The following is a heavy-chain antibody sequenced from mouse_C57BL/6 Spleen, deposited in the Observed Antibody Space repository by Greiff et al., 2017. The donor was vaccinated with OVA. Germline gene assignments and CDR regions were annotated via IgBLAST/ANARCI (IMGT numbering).Heavy chain of an antibody. Sequence: EVQGVESGGGLVKPGGSLKLSCAASGFTFSSYAMSWVRQTPEKRLEWVATISDGGSYTYYPDNVKGRFTISRDNAKNNLYLQMSHLKSEDTAMYYCARDDGYYVMDYWGQGTSVTVSS. CDR3: ARDDGYYVMDY. CDR2: ISDGGSYT. J-gene: IGHJ4*01. D-gene: IGHD2-3*01. V-gene: IGHV5-4*01. CDR1: GFTFSSYA.